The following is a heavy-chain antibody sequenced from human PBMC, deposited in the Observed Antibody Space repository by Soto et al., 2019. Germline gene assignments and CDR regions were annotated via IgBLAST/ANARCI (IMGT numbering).Heavy chain of an antibody. D-gene: IGHD2-21*02. CDR3: ARSYYSGGDCPYWYFDL. J-gene: IGHJ2*01. CDR1: GGTFSIFA. CDR2: IIPIFSTT. V-gene: IGHV1-69*01. Sequence: QVQLVQSGAEVKKPGSSVKVSCKASGGTFSIFAISWVRQAPGQGLEWVGGIIPIFSTTSYAQRLQDRVTITADESTTTVYMDLSSLRSEDTAVYYCARSYYSGGDCPYWYFDLWGRGTLVSVSS.